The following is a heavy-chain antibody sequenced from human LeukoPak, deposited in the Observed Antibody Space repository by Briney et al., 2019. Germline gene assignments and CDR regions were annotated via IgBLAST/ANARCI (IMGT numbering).Heavy chain of an antibody. CDR2: INHSGST. J-gene: IGHJ5*02. Sequence: PSETLSLTCAVYGGSFSGYYWSWIRQPPGKGLEWIGEINHSGSTNYNPSLKSRVTISVDTSKNQFSLKLSSVTAADTAVYYCARTYCSSTSCANWFDPWGQGTLVTVSS. CDR3: ARTYCSSTSCANWFDP. V-gene: IGHV4-34*01. D-gene: IGHD2-2*01. CDR1: GGSFSGYY.